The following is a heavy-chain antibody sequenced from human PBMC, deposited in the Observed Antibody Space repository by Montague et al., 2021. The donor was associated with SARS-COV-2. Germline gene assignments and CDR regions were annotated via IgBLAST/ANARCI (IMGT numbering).Heavy chain of an antibody. CDR1: GGSFSGHS. CDR3: ARMALASSSSDFDY. CDR2: INHSGGT. Sequence: SETLSLTCAVYGGSFSGHSWTWIRQPPGKGLEWIGEINHSGGTNXNPSLKSRVTISVDTSKNQFSLKLSSVTAADTAVYYCARMALASSSSDFDYWGQGTLVTVSS. J-gene: IGHJ4*02. V-gene: IGHV4-34*01. D-gene: IGHD6-6*01.